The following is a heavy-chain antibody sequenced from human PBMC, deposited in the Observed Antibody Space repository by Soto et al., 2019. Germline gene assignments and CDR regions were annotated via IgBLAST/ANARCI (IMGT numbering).Heavy chain of an antibody. V-gene: IGHV1-3*01. CDR3: VRRHVSATGIDWFDP. J-gene: IGHJ5*02. CDR2: INAANGDT. CDR1: GYTFTSYG. Sequence: ASVKVSCKASGYTFTSYGIHWVLQAPGQRLEWMGWINAANGDTKYSPKFQGRVTITRDTSASTAYMELSSLRSEDTAVYYCVRRHVSATGIDWFDPRGQGTLVTVSS. D-gene: IGHD6-13*01.